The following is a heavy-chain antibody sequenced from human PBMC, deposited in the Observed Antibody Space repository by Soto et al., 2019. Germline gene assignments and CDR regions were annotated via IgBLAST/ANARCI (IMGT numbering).Heavy chain of an antibody. Sequence: PSETLSLTCTVSGGSISSSSYYWGWIRQPPGKGLEWIGSIYYSGSTYYNPSLKSRVTISVDTSKNQFSLKLSSVTAADTAVYYCARLPAGSSAGDYDYWGQGTLVPVSS. CDR2: IYYSGST. CDR1: GGSISSSSYY. V-gene: IGHV4-39*01. J-gene: IGHJ4*02. D-gene: IGHD6-6*01. CDR3: ARLPAGSSAGDYDY.